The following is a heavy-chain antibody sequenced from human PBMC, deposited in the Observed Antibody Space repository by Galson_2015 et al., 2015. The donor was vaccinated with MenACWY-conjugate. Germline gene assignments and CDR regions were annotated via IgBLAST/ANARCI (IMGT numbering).Heavy chain of an antibody. CDR1: GFIFSSYG. V-gene: IGHV3-30*02. D-gene: IGHD7-27*01. Sequence: SLRLSCAASGFIFSSYGMHWVRQAPGKGLEWVAFIRYDGSNKYYADSVEGRFTISRDSSKDTLYLQMNSLRPEDTAVYYCAKSGAFDYWGQGTLVTVSS. CDR3: AKSGAFDY. J-gene: IGHJ4*02. CDR2: IRYDGSNK.